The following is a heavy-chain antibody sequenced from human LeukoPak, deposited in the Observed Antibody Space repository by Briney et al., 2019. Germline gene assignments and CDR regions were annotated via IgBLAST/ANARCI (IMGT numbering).Heavy chain of an antibody. Sequence: GGSLRLSCAASGFTVNNNFLSWVRQAPGKGLEWVSVIYGGGATYYADSVKGRFTISRDTSKNIVSLQMNDLRAEDTAIYYCARDSANYHFAFWGQGALVTVSS. CDR1: GFTVNNNF. D-gene: IGHD4/OR15-4a*01. CDR2: IYGGGAT. J-gene: IGHJ4*02. V-gene: IGHV3-66*01. CDR3: ARDSANYHFAF.